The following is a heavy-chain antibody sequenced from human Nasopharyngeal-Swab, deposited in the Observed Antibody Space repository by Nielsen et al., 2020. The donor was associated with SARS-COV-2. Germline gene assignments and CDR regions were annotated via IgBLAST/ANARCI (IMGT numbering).Heavy chain of an antibody. CDR1: GFIVSSTY. J-gene: IGHJ4*02. CDR2: TEIGGIT. V-gene: IGHV3-53*01. D-gene: IGHD6-6*01. CDR3: ASGIAARYQFDY. Sequence: GESLKISCAVSGFIVSSTYMSWVRQAPGKGLEWVSVTEIGGITHYADSVKGRFTISRDNSKNTLYLQMNSLRAEDTAVYYCASGIAARYQFDYWGKGTLVTVSS.